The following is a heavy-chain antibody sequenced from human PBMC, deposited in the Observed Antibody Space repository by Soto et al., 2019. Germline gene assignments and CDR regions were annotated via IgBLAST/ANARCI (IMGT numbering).Heavy chain of an antibody. Sequence: KASETLSLTCTVSGGSISSSSYYWGWIRQPPGKGLEWIGSIYYSGSTYYNPSLKSRVTISVDTSKNQFSLKLSSVTAADTAVYYCAGSRRWYCSGGSCYFIYWGQGTLVTVSP. V-gene: IGHV4-39*01. CDR2: IYYSGST. CDR3: AGSRRWYCSGGSCYFIY. J-gene: IGHJ4*02. D-gene: IGHD2-15*01. CDR1: GGSISSSSYY.